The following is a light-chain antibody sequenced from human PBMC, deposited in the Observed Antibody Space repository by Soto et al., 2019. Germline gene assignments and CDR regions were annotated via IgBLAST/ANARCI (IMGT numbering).Light chain of an antibody. V-gene: IGKV3-20*01. Sequence: EIVLTQSPGTLSLSPGERATLSCRASQSVSNNYLAWYQQKPGQAPRLLIYDASNRATGIPDRFSGSGSGTDFTLTISRLEPEDFAVYYCQQCATSPLTFGQGTKVDIK. CDR2: DAS. J-gene: IGKJ1*01. CDR3: QQCATSPLT. CDR1: QSVSNNY.